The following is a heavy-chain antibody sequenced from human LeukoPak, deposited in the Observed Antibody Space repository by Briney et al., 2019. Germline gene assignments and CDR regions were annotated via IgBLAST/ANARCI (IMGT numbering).Heavy chain of an antibody. V-gene: IGHV1-46*01. Sequence: ASVKVSCKASGYTFTSYYMHWVRQAPGQGLEWMGRINPSGGSTSYAQKFQGRVTITRDTSTSTVYIELSSLRSEDTAVYYCAREGCSGGSCYRNWFDPWGEGTLVTVSS. CDR2: INPSGGST. CDR3: AREGCSGGSCYRNWFDP. D-gene: IGHD2-15*01. CDR1: GYTFTSYY. J-gene: IGHJ5*02.